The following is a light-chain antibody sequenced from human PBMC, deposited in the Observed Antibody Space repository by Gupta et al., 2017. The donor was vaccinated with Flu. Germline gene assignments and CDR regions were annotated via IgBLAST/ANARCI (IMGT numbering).Light chain of an antibody. V-gene: IGKV3-11*01. CDR2: DAS. CDR3: QQRSIWPPALT. CDR1: QSVSTY. Sequence: PGERATLSCRASQSVSTYLAWYQQKPGQAPRLLIYDASNRATGIPARFSGSGSGTDFTLTISSLEPEDFAVYYCQQRSIWPPALTVGGGTKVEI. J-gene: IGKJ4*01.